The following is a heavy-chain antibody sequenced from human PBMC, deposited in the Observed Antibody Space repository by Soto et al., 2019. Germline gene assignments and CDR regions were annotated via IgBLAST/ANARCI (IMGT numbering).Heavy chain of an antibody. CDR3: AKGSYYDFWSVFNWFAL. D-gene: IGHD3-3*01. CDR1: GFTFSSYA. J-gene: IGHJ5*02. CDR2: ISGSGGST. Sequence: GGSLRLSCAASGFTFSSYAMSWVRQAPGKGLEWVSAISGSGGSTYYADSVKGRFTISRDNSKNTLYLQMNSLRAEDTAVYYCAKGSYYDFWSVFNWFALWGQETLFIDSS. V-gene: IGHV3-23*01.